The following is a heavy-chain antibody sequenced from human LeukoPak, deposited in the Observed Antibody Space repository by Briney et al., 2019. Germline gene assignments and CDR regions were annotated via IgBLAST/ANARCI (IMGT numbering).Heavy chain of an antibody. CDR3: AKDYGSSGWDPLDY. Sequence: GRSLRLSCAASGFTFSSYVMHWVRQAPGKGLEWVTVISYDGSNKYYADSVKGRFTISRDNSKNTLYLQMNSLRAEDTAVYYCAKDYGSSGWDPLDYWGQGTLVTVSS. CDR2: ISYDGSNK. V-gene: IGHV3-30*18. J-gene: IGHJ4*02. CDR1: GFTFSSYV. D-gene: IGHD6-19*01.